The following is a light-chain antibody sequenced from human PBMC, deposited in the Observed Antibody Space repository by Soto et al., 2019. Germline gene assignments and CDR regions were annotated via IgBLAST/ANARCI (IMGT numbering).Light chain of an antibody. J-gene: IGLJ1*01. CDR3: CSCSGSSPLYV. V-gene: IGLV2-14*01. Sequence: QSALTQPASVSGSPGQSITISCTGASGDVGGHDYVSWYQQYPGKAPKLMIYDVSNRHSGVSNRFSGSKSGNTASLTISGLQAEDEADYYCCSCSGSSPLYVFGTGTQLTVL. CDR1: SGDVGGHDY. CDR2: DVS.